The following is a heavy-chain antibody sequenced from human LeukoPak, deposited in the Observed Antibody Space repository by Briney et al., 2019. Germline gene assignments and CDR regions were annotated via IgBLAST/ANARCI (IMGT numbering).Heavy chain of an antibody. D-gene: IGHD1-26*01. Sequence: ASVKVSCKTSGYTFTTYDINWVRQATGQGLEWVGWMNPNSGNTGYAQKFQGRVTMTRSTSISTAYMELSSLRSEDTAVYYCASAEWYSGTWYYFDYWGQGTLVTVSS. CDR3: ASAEWYSGTWYYFDY. CDR1: GYTFTTYD. CDR2: MNPNSGNT. J-gene: IGHJ4*02. V-gene: IGHV1-8*01.